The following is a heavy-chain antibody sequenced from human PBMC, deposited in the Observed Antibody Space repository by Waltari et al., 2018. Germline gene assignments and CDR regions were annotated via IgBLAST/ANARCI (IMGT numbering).Heavy chain of an antibody. J-gene: IGHJ6*02. Sequence: EVQLVESGGGLIQPGGSLRLSCAASGFTVSSNYMSWVRQAPGKGLEWVSVIYSGGSTYYADSVKGRFTISRDNSKNTLYLQMNSLRAEDTAVYYCARGGGDSSSPRYYYYGMDVWGQGTTVTVSS. D-gene: IGHD6-6*01. CDR2: IYSGGST. CDR1: GFTVSSNY. V-gene: IGHV3-53*01. CDR3: ARGGGDSSSPRYYYYGMDV.